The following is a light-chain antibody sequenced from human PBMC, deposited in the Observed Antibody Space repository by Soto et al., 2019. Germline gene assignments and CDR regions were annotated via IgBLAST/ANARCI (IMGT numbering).Light chain of an antibody. CDR2: GAS. V-gene: IGKV3-20*01. CDR1: QSVSSNY. CDR3: QQFGSSPRT. J-gene: IGKJ1*01. Sequence: ESVLTQSPGTLSLSPGERAPLSCRASQSVSSNYLAWYQQKPGQAPRLLIYGASTRATGIPDRFSGSGSGTDFTLAISRLEPEDFAVYYCQQFGSSPRTFGQGTKVDIK.